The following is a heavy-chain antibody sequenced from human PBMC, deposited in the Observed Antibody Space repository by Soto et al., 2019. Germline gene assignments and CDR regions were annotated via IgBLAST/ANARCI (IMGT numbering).Heavy chain of an antibody. D-gene: IGHD2-15*01. CDR1: GFTFSNAW. CDR3: TTDPHCSGGSCLYYYYGMDV. V-gene: IGHV3-15*01. J-gene: IGHJ6*02. Sequence: GGSLRLSCAASGFTFSNAWMSWVRQAPGKGLEWVGRIKSKTDGGTTDYAAPVKGRFTTSRDDSKNTLYLQMNSLKTEDTAVYYCTTDPHCSGGSCLYYYYGMDVWGQGTTVTVSS. CDR2: IKSKTDGGTT.